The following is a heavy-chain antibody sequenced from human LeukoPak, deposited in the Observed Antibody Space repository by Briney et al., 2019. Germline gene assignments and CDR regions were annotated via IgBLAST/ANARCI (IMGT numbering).Heavy chain of an antibody. CDR1: GFTFSSYW. D-gene: IGHD3-9*01. V-gene: IGHV3-7*03. CDR3: ARDYTGYFP. J-gene: IGHJ5*02. CDR2: IKTDGSER. Sequence: GGSLRLSCEASGFTFSSYWMSWVRQAPGKGLEWVANIKTDGSERYYVDSVKGRFTISRDNAKNSLYLQMNSLRAEDTAVYYCARDYTGYFPWGQGTLVIVSS.